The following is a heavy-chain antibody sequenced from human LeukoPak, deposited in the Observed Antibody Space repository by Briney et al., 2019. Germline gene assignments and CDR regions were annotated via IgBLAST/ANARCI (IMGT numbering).Heavy chain of an antibody. J-gene: IGHJ5*02. CDR3: TRRRDYNDH. CDR1: GYIFATYW. CDR2: IYPGDSDT. Sequence: GESLQISCKGSGYIFATYWINWVRQVPGKGLEWMGIIYPGDSDTTYSPSFQGQVTMSVDKSINTAYLQWTSLKASDTAMYFCTRRRDYNDHWGQGTLVTVSS. D-gene: IGHD4-11*01. V-gene: IGHV5-51*01.